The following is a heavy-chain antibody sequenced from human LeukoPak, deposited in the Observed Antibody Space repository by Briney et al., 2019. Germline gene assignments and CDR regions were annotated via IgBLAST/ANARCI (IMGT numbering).Heavy chain of an antibody. D-gene: IGHD2-15*01. CDR2: INHSGST. Sequence: SETLSLTCAVYGGSFSGYYWSWIRQPPGKGPEWIGEINHSGSTNYNPSLKSRVTISVDTSKNQFSLKLSSVTAADTAVYYCAGQDGSNYYYGMDVWGQGTTVTVSS. J-gene: IGHJ6*02. V-gene: IGHV4-34*01. CDR1: GGSFSGYY. CDR3: AGQDGSNYYYGMDV.